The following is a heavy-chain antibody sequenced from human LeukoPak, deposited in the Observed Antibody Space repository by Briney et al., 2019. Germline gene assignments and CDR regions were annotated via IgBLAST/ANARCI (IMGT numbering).Heavy chain of an antibody. CDR3: TRDHRGVVVPAATSSDY. CDR2: IRSKAYGGTT. CDR1: GFTFGDYA. J-gene: IGHJ4*02. Sequence: GGSLRLSCTASGFTFGDYAMSWFRQAPGKGLEWVGFIRSKAYGGTTEYAASVKGRFTISRDDSKSIAYLQMNSLKTEDTAVYYCTRDHRGVVVPAATSSDYWGQGTLVTVSS. D-gene: IGHD2-2*01. V-gene: IGHV3-49*03.